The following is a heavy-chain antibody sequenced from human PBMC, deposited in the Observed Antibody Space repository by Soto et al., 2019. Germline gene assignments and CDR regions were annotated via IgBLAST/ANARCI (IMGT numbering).Heavy chain of an antibody. CDR1: GFLFRNYE. CDR2: ISTSGSHI. Sequence: EVRLVESGGGLVKPGGSLRLSCVGSGFLFRNYEMNWVRQAPGKGREWLSHISTSGSHISDADSVKGRFTISRDNTKPTLYLEMNRLRAEDTAVYYCASQPHWARPFESWGQGTLCNVAS. J-gene: IGHJ4*02. D-gene: IGHD7-27*01. CDR3: ASQPHWARPFES. V-gene: IGHV3-48*03.